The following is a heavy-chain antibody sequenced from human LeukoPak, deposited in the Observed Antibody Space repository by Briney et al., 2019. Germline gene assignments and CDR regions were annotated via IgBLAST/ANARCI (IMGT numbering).Heavy chain of an antibody. CDR2: ITGSSTWT. Sequence: GGSLRLSCEASGFTFGTYGMTWVRQAPGKGLEWVSGITGSSTWTYHADSVRGRFTISRDNSKNTLHLQMNNLTADDTAIYYCARELVSLGTGYFDLWGRGTLVTVSS. CDR1: GFTFGTYG. D-gene: IGHD7-27*01. J-gene: IGHJ2*01. V-gene: IGHV3-23*01. CDR3: ARELVSLGTGYFDL.